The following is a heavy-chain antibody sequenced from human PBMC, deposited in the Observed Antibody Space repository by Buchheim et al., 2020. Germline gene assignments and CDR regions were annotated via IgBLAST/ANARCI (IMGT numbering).Heavy chain of an antibody. J-gene: IGHJ5*02. Sequence: QVQLQESGPGLVKPSETLSLTCTVSGGSISSGYFWSWVRQHSGKGLEWIGYIYYTGTTFYNPSLKSRLTLSVDTSNNQFSLKLSSMTVADTAVYYWARPPYGSGGNWFDRWGRGTL. V-gene: IGHV4-31*03. CDR1: GGSISSGYF. CDR3: ARPPYGSGGNWFDR. CDR2: IYYTGTT. D-gene: IGHD3-10*01.